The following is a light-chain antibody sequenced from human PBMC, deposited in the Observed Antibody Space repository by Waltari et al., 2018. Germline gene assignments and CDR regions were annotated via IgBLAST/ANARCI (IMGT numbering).Light chain of an antibody. CDR3: QQRFT. J-gene: IGKJ3*01. V-gene: IGKV1-39*01. CDR1: QSISSY. Sequence: DIQLTQSPHSLSASVGARVTITCRATQSISSYLHRYQQKQGNAPELLIYAASNLQSGVPSRFSGSGSGTDFTLTISSLQPEDFATYYCQQRFTFGPGTKVDVK. CDR2: AAS.